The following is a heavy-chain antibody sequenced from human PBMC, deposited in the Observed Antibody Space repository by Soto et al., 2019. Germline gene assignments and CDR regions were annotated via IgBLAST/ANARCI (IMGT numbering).Heavy chain of an antibody. CDR1: GGSISSSSYY. CDR3: GQLPMRAGVDY. CDR2: IYYSGST. Sequence: QLQLQESGPGLVKPSETLSLTCTVSGGSISSSSYYWGWIRQPPGKGLEWIGSIYYSGSTYYNPSLKRRVTISVDPSKNQSSLKLSSVTAADTAVYYCGQLPMRAGVDYWGQGTLVTVSS. D-gene: IGHD2-2*01. V-gene: IGHV4-39*01. J-gene: IGHJ4*02.